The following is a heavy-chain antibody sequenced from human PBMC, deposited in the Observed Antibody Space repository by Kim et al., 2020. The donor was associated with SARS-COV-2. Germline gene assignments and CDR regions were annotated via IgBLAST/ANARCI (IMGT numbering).Heavy chain of an antibody. CDR3: ARRSATNWSHDY. CDR1: GFSVSNSY. J-gene: IGHJ4*02. Sequence: GGSLRLFCAASGFSVSNSYMSWVRQAPGKGLEWVSIIYRGGGTYYADSVKGRFTISRDSSKNTLFLQMNSLRAEDTAVYYCARRSATNWSHDYWGQGTL. V-gene: IGHV3-53*01. CDR2: IYRGGGT. D-gene: IGHD1-1*01.